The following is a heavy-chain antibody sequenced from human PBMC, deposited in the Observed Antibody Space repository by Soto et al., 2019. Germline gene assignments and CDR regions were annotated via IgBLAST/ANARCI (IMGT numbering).Heavy chain of an antibody. D-gene: IGHD5-12*01. CDR1: GFTFDDYA. Sequence: EVQLVESGGGLVQPGRSLRLSCVASGFTFDDYAMHWVRQVPGKGLEWVSVISWNSAYIGYADSVKSRFTISRDNAKNSVSLQMNSLRTEDTALYYCASTYSGYEDFDYWGQGTLVTVSS. V-gene: IGHV3-9*01. CDR2: ISWNSAYI. J-gene: IGHJ4*02. CDR3: ASTYSGYEDFDY.